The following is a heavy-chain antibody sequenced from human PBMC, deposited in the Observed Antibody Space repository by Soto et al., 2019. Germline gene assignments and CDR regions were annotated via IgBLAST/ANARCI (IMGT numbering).Heavy chain of an antibody. CDR2: ISGSGGST. Sequence: GESLKISCAASGFTFSSYAMSWVRQAPGKGLEWVSAISGSGGSTYYADSVKGRFTISRDNSKNTLYLQMNSLRAEDTAVYYCAKEAGIAAAGKYFQHWGQGTLVTVSS. V-gene: IGHV3-23*01. D-gene: IGHD6-13*01. CDR1: GFTFSSYA. J-gene: IGHJ1*01. CDR3: AKEAGIAAAGKYFQH.